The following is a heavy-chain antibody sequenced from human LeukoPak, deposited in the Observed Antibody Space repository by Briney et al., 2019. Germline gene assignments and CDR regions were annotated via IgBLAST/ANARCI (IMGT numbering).Heavy chain of an antibody. CDR3: ATGAIRGLTENYYYAMDV. CDR2: IKRKPDGGTT. Sequence: PGGSLRLSCAAPGFTFSNAWMSWGRQAPGKGLEWVGRIKRKPDGGTTDYAAPVKGRFAISRDDSKNTVYLQMSSLKTEDTAVYYCATGAIRGLTENYYYAMDVWGQGTPVTVSS. D-gene: IGHD3-10*01. CDR1: GFTFSNAW. J-gene: IGHJ6*02. V-gene: IGHV3-15*01.